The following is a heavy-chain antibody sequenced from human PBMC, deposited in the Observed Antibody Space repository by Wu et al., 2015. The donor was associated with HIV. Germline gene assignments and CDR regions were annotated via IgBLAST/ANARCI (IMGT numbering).Heavy chain of an antibody. CDR2: ISGYNGNT. V-gene: IGHV1-18*01. Sequence: VQSGAEVKKPGASVKVSCKASGYTFPNYGISWVRQAPGQGLEWMGWISGYNGNTNYAPKFQDRVTMTTDTSTSTAYMELTTLRADDTAVYYCARDGRGWHLGQYYYYMDVWGKGTTVTVSS. CDR1: GYTFPNYG. J-gene: IGHJ6*03. CDR3: ARDGRGWHLGQYYYYMDV. D-gene: IGHD1-26*01.